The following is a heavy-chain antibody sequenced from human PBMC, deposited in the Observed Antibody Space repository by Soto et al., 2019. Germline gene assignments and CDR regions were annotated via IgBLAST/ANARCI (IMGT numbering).Heavy chain of an antibody. CDR1: GYTFTGYY. CDR3: ARVISFVEMATTTFDY. V-gene: IGHV1-2*02. D-gene: IGHD1-1*01. J-gene: IGHJ4*02. Sequence: GASVKVSCKASGYTFTGYYMHWVRQAPGQGLEWMGWINPNSGGTNYAQKFQGRVTMTRDTSISTAYMELSRLRSGDTAVYYCARVISFVEMATTTFDYWGQGTLVTVSS. CDR2: INPNSGGT.